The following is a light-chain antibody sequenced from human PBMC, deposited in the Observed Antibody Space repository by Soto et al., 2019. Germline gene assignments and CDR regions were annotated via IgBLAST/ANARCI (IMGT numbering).Light chain of an antibody. CDR1: SSDVGGYNY. Sequence: QRVLNQPASVSGFPGQSLTISCTGTSSDVGGYNYVSWYQQHPGKAPKLMIYDVSNRPSGVSNRFSGSKSGNTASLTISGLQAEDEADYYCSSYTSSSTYVFGTGTKVTVL. CDR3: SSYTSSSTYV. J-gene: IGLJ1*01. V-gene: IGLV2-14*01. CDR2: DVS.